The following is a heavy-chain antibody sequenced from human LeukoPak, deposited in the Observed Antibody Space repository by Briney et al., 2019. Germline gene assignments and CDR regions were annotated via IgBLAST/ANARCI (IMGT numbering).Heavy chain of an antibody. CDR1: GGSISSSSYY. CDR2: IYYSGST. CDR3: ARGPKITMIVVVITNRYYFDY. V-gene: IGHV4-39*01. J-gene: IGHJ4*02. D-gene: IGHD3-22*01. Sequence: SETLSLTCTVSGGSISSSSYYWGWIRQPPGKGLEWIGSIYYSGSTYYNPSLKSRVTISVDTSKNQFSLKLSSVTAADTAVYYCARGPKITMIVVVITNRYYFDYWGQGTLVTVSS.